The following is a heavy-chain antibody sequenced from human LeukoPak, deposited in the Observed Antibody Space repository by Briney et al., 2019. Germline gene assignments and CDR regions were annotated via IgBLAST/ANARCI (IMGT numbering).Heavy chain of an antibody. Sequence: ASLKVSCKASGYTCTGYYMHWVRQAPGQGLEWMGWINPNSGGTNYAQKFQGRVTMTRDTSISTAYMELSRLRSDDTAVYYCARGPHYYGSGSYGAFDIWGQGTMVTVSS. CDR2: INPNSGGT. J-gene: IGHJ3*02. V-gene: IGHV1-2*02. CDR3: ARGPHYYGSGSYGAFDI. CDR1: GYTCTGYY. D-gene: IGHD3-10*01.